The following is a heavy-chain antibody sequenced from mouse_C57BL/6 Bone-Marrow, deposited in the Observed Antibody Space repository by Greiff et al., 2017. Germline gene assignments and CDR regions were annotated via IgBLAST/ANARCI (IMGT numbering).Heavy chain of an antibody. V-gene: IGHV1-4*01. CDR3: APLSAWFAY. D-gene: IGHD1-1*02. J-gene: IGHJ3*01. Sequence: VQLQQSGAELARPGASVKMSCKASGYTFTSYTMHWVKQRPGQGLEWIGYINPSSGYTKSNQKFKDKATLTADKSSSTAYMQLSSLTSEDSAVYYCAPLSAWFAYWGQGTLVTVSA. CDR1: GYTFTSYT. CDR2: INPSSGYT.